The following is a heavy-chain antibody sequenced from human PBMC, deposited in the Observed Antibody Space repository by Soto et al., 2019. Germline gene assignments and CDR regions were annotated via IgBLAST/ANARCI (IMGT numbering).Heavy chain of an antibody. V-gene: IGHV3-11*05. CDR2: ISSSSSYT. Sequence: QVQLVESGGGLVKPGGSLRLSCAASGFTFSDYYMSWIRQATGKGLEWVLYISSSSSYTNNADSVKGRFTISRDNAKNSLYLQMNSLRAEDTAVYYCARDADILTGSDAFDIWGQGTMVTVSS. CDR3: ARDADILTGSDAFDI. CDR1: GFTFSDYY. D-gene: IGHD3-9*01. J-gene: IGHJ3*02.